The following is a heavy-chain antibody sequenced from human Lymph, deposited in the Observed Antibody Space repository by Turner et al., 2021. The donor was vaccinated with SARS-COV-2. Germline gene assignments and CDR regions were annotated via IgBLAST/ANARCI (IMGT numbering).Heavy chain of an antibody. Sequence: EVQLVESGGCLVQPGWSLRLSCAASGFTVSSTYMTWVRQAPGKGLEWGSVIYSGGSTYDADSVKGRFTISRHNSKHTLYLQMNSLRADDTAVYYCARDEGHYGIDVWGQGTTVTVSS. CDR2: IYSGGST. CDR1: GFTVSSTY. CDR3: ARDEGHYGIDV. V-gene: IGHV3-53*04. J-gene: IGHJ6*02.